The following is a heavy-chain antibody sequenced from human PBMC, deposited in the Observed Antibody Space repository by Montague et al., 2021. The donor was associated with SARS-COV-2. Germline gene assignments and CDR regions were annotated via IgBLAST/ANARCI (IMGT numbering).Heavy chain of an antibody. D-gene: IGHD3/OR15-3a*01. CDR3: ATGINYYDFLSLQS. J-gene: IGHJ4*02. V-gene: IGHV4-4*02. CDR1: GGSIGSCNW. Sequence: SETLSLTCAVSGGSIGSCNWWSWVRQTPRKVLWWVGVILHTESKNIHSSLRTRIAMAVDKSRKHFPRKLTSLTAADTAVYYWATGINYYDFLSLQSWGTGALVTVSS. CDR2: ILHTESK.